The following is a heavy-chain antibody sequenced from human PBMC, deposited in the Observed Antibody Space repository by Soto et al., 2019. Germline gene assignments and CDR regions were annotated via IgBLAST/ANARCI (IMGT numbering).Heavy chain of an antibody. V-gene: IGHV5-51*01. CDR3: ATHISNFSYYYCSMDV. Sequence: GEYLKISCKGSGYTFTDYWIGWVRQVPGKGLEWMGMFYRGDSDIRYSTSFQGHVTITVDKSTSTAYMQWNTHKASDTANYDCATHISNFSYYYCSMDVWGQGTTVTVSS. D-gene: IGHD4-4*01. J-gene: IGHJ6*02. CDR2: FYRGDSDI. CDR1: GYTFTDYW.